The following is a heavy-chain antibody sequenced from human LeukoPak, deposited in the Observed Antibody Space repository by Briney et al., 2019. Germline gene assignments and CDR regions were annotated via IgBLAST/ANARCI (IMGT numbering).Heavy chain of an antibody. D-gene: IGHD2-15*01. CDR3: VRKSATRRTSEFDY. J-gene: IGHJ4*02. CDR2: VTPNSGGT. V-gene: IGHV1-2*02. CDR1: GYTFSDYY. Sequence: ASVKVSCKASGYTFSDYYIHWVRQAPGQGLEWMGWVTPNSGGTKYAQRFQGRVTMTRATSISTAYMDLSSLGSDDTAIFYCVRKSATRRTSEFDYWGQGTPVTVSS.